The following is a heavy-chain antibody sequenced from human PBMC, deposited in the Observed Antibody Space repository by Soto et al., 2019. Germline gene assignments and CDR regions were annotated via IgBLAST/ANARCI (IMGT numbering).Heavy chain of an antibody. CDR3: ARDRCSGGSCYSHYYYGMDV. CDR2: IYYSGST. D-gene: IGHD2-15*01. Sequence: PSETLSLTCTVSGCSVSSGSYYWSWIRQPPGKGLEWIGYIYYSGSTNYNPSLKSRVTISVDTSKNQFSLKLSSVTAADTAVYYCARDRCSGGSCYSHYYYGMDVWGQGTTVTVSS. CDR1: GCSVSSGSYY. J-gene: IGHJ6*02. V-gene: IGHV4-61*01.